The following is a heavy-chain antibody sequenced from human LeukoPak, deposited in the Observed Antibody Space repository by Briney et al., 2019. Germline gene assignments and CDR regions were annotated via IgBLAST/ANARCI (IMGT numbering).Heavy chain of an antibody. J-gene: IGHJ4*02. CDR3: ARDSSSSAELDY. D-gene: IGHD6-6*01. CDR1: GFTFSSYS. CDR2: ISSSSSYI. V-gene: IGHV3-21*01. Sequence: AGGSLRLSCAASGFTFSSYSMNWVRQAPGKGLEWVSSISSSSSYIYYADSVKGRFTISRDNAKNSLYLQMNSLRAEDTAVYYCARDSSSSAELDYWGQGTLVTVSS.